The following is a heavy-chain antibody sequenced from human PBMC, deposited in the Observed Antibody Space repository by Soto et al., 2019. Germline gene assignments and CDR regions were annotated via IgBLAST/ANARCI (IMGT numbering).Heavy chain of an antibody. CDR1: GDSISNGDSY. J-gene: IGHJ4*02. CDR2: IDFSGSP. Sequence: SEPVSLTCTVSGDSISNGDSYWSWIRQPPGRGLEWLGYIDFSGSPYYNPPLKSRLTMSVDMAKNQFSLRLTSVTAADTAVYDCASRYLYWGQGLLVTVSS. CDR3: ASRYLY. V-gene: IGHV4-30-4*01. D-gene: IGHD3-16*02.